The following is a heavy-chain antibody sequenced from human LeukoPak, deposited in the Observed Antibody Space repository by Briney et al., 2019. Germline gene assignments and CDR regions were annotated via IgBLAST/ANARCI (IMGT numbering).Heavy chain of an antibody. CDR2: IRYDGSNK. Sequence: TGGSLRLSCAASGFTFSSYGMHWVRQAPGKGLEWVAFIRYDGSNKYYADSVKGRFTISRDNSKNTLYLQMNSLRAEDTAVYYCAKDPSSIVGATDFDYWGQGTLVTVSS. V-gene: IGHV3-30*02. J-gene: IGHJ4*02. D-gene: IGHD1-26*01. CDR1: GFTFSSYG. CDR3: AKDPSSIVGATDFDY.